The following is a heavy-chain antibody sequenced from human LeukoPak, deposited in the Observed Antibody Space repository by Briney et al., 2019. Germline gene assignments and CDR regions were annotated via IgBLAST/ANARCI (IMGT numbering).Heavy chain of an antibody. CDR2: IIPIFGTA. J-gene: IGHJ5*02. Sequence: ASVKVSCKASGGTFSSYAISWVRQAPGQGLEWMGGIIPIFGTANYAQKFQGRVTITADESTSTAYMELSSLRSEDTAVYYCARVPPRITMIVEWFNWFDPWGQGTLVTVSS. CDR1: GGTFSSYA. D-gene: IGHD3-22*01. CDR3: ARVPPRITMIVEWFNWFDP. V-gene: IGHV1-69*13.